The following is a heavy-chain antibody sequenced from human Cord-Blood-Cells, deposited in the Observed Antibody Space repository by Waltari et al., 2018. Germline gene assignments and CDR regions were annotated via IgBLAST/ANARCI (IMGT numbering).Heavy chain of an antibody. CDR3: ARGGSYYYYGMDV. Sequence: EVQLVQSGAEVKKPGESLKISCKGSGYSFTSYWIGWVRQMPGKGLEWMGIIFPCDSDTRYSPSSQCQVTISADKSISTAYLQWSSLKASDTAMYYCARGGSYYYYGMDVWGQGTTVTVSS. V-gene: IGHV5-51*01. D-gene: IGHD3-16*01. CDR2: IFPCDSDT. J-gene: IGHJ6*02. CDR1: GYSFTSYW.